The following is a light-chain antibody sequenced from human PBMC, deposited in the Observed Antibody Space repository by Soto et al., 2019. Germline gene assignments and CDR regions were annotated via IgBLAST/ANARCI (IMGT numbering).Light chain of an antibody. CDR1: SSDVDVYNY. Sequence: QSALTQPASVSGSPGQSITISCTGTSSDVDVYNYVSWYQQHPGKAPKLMIYDVTNRPSGVSNRFSGSKSGNTASLTSSGLQAEDEADYYCSSYTSSSTYVFGPGTKLTVL. V-gene: IGLV2-14*03. CDR2: DVT. J-gene: IGLJ1*01. CDR3: SSYTSSSTYV.